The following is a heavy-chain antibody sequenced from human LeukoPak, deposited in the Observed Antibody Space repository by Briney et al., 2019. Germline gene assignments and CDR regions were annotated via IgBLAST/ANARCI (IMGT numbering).Heavy chain of an antibody. D-gene: IGHD5-24*01. CDR2: TYHRSKWYN. V-gene: IGHV6-1*01. CDR3: ARGGDGYNFYNWFDP. Sequence: SQTLSLTCAISGDSVSSKSAVWNWIRQSPSRGLEWLGRTYHRSKWYNEYAVSAKSRITINPDASKNQFSLQLSSVTPEDTAVYYCARGGDGYNFYNWFDPWSQGTLVTVSS. J-gene: IGHJ5*02. CDR1: GDSVSSKSAV.